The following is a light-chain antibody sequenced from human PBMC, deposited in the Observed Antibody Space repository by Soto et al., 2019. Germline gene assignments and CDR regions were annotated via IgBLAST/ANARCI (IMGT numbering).Light chain of an antibody. Sequence: QSVLTQPPSASGTPGQRVTISCSGSNSNIGTNGVNWYQQLPGTAPKLLIQSNNQRPSGVPDRFSGSKSGTSASLAISGLQSEDEADYYCAAWDDSLTVVFGGGTQLTVL. V-gene: IGLV1-44*01. CDR2: SNN. CDR1: NSNIGTNG. J-gene: IGLJ2*01. CDR3: AAWDDSLTVV.